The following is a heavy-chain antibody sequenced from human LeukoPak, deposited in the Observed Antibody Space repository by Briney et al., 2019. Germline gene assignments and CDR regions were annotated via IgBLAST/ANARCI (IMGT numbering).Heavy chain of an antibody. D-gene: IGHD6-13*01. J-gene: IGHJ4*02. CDR2: IYYSGST. CDR1: GGSISSGGYY. Sequence: SETLSLTCTVSGGSISSGGYYWSWIRQHPGKGLEWIGYIYYSGSTYYNPSLKSRVTISVDTSKNQFSLKVNSVTAADTAVYYCAREDVSTTWYYFDYWGQGTLVTVSS. CDR3: AREDVSTTWYYFDY. V-gene: IGHV4-31*03.